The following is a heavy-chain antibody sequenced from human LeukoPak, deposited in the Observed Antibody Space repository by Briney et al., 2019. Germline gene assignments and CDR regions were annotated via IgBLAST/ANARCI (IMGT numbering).Heavy chain of an antibody. Sequence: GESLKISCKGSGYSFTSYWIGWVRQMPGKGLEWMGIIYPSDSDATYSPSFQGQVTISADKSISTAYLQWSSLKASDTAMYYCARRGGDGLWYFDLWGRGTLVTVSS. CDR3: ARRGGDGLWYFDL. D-gene: IGHD2-21*02. CDR1: GYSFTSYW. J-gene: IGHJ2*01. V-gene: IGHV5-51*01. CDR2: IYPSDSDA.